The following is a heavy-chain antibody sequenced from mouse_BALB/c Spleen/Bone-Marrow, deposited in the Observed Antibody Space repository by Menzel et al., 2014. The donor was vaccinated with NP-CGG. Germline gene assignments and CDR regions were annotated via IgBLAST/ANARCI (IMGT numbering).Heavy chain of an antibody. D-gene: IGHD2-14*01. CDR2: IYPGNVNT. J-gene: IGHJ3*01. CDR3: ARGGYDGAWFAY. CDR1: GYTFTTYY. Sequence: VQLQQSGPELVKPGASVGISCKASGYTFTTYYLHWVKQRPGQGLEWIGWIYPGNVNTNYSEKFKGKATLTADKSSSTAYMLLRSLPSEESAVFFCARGGYDGAWFAYWGQGTLVTVSA. V-gene: IGHV1S56*01.